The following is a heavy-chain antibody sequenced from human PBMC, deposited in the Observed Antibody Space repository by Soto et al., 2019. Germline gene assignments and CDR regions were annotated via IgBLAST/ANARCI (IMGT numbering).Heavy chain of an antibody. J-gene: IGHJ6*02. V-gene: IGHV1-58*01. Sequence: GASVKVSCKASGFTFTSSAVQWVRQARGQRLEWIGWIVVGSGNTNYAQKFQERVTITRDMSTSIAYMELSSLRSEDTAVYYCAADSYYYDRWDYYSYGMDVWGQGTTVTLSS. CDR2: IVVGSGNT. D-gene: IGHD3-22*01. CDR3: AADSYYYDRWDYYSYGMDV. CDR1: GFTFTSSA.